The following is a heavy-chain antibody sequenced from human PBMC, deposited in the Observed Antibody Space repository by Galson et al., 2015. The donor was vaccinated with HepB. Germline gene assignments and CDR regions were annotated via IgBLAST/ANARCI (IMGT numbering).Heavy chain of an antibody. V-gene: IGHV1-18*01. D-gene: IGHD6-19*01. CDR3: ARDWGCSSGCPIYYYYYYGMDV. CDR1: GYTFTSYG. CDR2: ISAYNGNT. Sequence: SVKVSCKASGYTFTSYGISWVRQAPGQGLEWMGWISAYNGNTNYAQKLQGRVTMTTDTSTSTAYMELRSLRSDDTAVYYCARDWGCSSGCPIYYYYYYGMDVWGQGTTVTVSS. J-gene: IGHJ6*02.